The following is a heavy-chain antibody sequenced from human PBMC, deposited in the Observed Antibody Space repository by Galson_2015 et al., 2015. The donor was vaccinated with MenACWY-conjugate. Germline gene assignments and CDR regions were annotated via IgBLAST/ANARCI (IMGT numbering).Heavy chain of an antibody. V-gene: IGHV4-39*07. CDR3: ARDKWRYWLDP. CDR1: GGSVSSTTYY. J-gene: IGHJ5*02. CDR2: IYYSGDT. D-gene: IGHD1-26*01. Sequence: ATLSLTCTVSGGSVSSTTYYWAWIRRPRGEGLEWIGSIYYSGDTYYNASLKSRVTLSVDTSKHQFSLKVKSVTAADTAVYYCARDKWRYWLDPWGQGTRVTGSS.